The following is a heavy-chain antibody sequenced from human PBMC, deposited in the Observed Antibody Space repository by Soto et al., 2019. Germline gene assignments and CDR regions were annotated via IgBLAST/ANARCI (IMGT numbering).Heavy chain of an antibody. D-gene: IGHD3-22*01. J-gene: IGHJ3*02. CDR3: AREYDGSGYGYDAFDI. CDR1: GFIFSTYA. V-gene: IGHV3-30*04. Sequence: QVQLVESGGGVVQPGRSLRLSCAASGFIFSTYAMHWVRQAPGKGLEWVTFISYDGRNKYYADSVKDRFTISRDNSKNTLYLLMNSLRTEDTAVYYCAREYDGSGYGYDAFDIWGQGTMVTVSS. CDR2: ISYDGRNK.